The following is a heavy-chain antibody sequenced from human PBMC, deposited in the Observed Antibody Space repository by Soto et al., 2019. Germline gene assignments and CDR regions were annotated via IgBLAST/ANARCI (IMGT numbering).Heavy chain of an antibody. CDR1: GGTFSSYA. J-gene: IGHJ6*02. D-gene: IGHD3-3*01. CDR3: ARGIIAIFGVVGAYYYCYYRMDV. CDR2: IIPIFGTA. Sequence: SVKVSCKASGGTFSSYAISWVRQAPGQGLEWMGGIIPIFGTANYAQKFQGRVTITADESTSTAYMELSSLRSEDTAVYYCARGIIAIFGVVGAYYYCYYRMDVWGQGTTGTVSS. V-gene: IGHV1-69*13.